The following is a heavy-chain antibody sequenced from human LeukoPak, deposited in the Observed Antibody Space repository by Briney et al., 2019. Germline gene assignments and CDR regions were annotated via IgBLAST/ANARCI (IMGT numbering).Heavy chain of an antibody. CDR3: AKDHSTHYDLLTGLDY. Sequence: GGSLRLSCAASGFTFSSHGMHWVRQAPGKGLEWLAFIRSDGSFDYYTDSLKGRFTISRDNSKNTLYLQMYSLRTDDTAVYYCAKDHSTHYDLLTGLDYWGQGTLVTVSS. V-gene: IGHV3-30*02. CDR2: IRSDGSFD. D-gene: IGHD3-9*01. CDR1: GFTFSSHG. J-gene: IGHJ4*02.